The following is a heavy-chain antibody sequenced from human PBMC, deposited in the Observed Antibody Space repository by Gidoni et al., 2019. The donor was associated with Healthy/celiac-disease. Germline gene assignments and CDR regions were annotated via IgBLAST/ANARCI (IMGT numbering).Heavy chain of an antibody. CDR3: AKDSGPLPVDYCSGGSCHYYYYYYYYMDV. J-gene: IGHJ6*03. Sequence: QVQLVESGGGVVQPGRSLRLSCAASGFTFSSYGMHWVRQAPGKGLEWVAVISYDGSNKYYADSVKSRFTISRDNSKNTLYLQMNSLRAEDTAVYYCAKDSGPLPVDYCSGGSCHYYYYYYYYMDVWGKGTTVTVSS. V-gene: IGHV3-30*18. CDR2: ISYDGSNK. CDR1: GFTFSSYG. D-gene: IGHD2-15*01.